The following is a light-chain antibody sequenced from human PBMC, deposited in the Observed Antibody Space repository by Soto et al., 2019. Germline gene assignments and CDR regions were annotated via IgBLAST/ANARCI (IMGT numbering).Light chain of an antibody. CDR3: QQLNSFPRT. Sequence: DIPMTQSPSSVSASVGDRVTITCRASQHVNSWLSWYQQKPAMAPTLLIYAASRLQDGVPSRFSGAGSGTDFTLTISNLQPEDLATYFCQQLNSFPRTFGPGTKVAF. CDR1: QHVNSW. V-gene: IGKV1D-12*01. J-gene: IGKJ3*01. CDR2: AAS.